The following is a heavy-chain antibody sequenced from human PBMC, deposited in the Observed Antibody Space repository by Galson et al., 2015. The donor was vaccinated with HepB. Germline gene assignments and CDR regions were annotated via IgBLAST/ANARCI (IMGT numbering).Heavy chain of an antibody. CDR3: AKAHVGGRIVIGGAAAVKERYFDL. D-gene: IGHD2-2*01. J-gene: IGHJ2*01. Sequence: SLRLSCAASGFTFDDYTMHWVRQAPGKGLEWVSLISWDGGSTYYADSVKGRFTISRDNSKNSLYLQMNSLRTEDTALYYCAKAHVGGRIVIGGAAAVKERYFDLWGRGTLVTVSS. CDR1: GFTFDDYT. CDR2: ISWDGGST. V-gene: IGHV3-43*01.